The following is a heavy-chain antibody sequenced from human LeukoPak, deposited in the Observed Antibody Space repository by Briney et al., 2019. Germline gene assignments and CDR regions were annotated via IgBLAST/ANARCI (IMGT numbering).Heavy chain of an antibody. D-gene: IGHD3-9*01. Sequence: SETLSLTCAVSGGSISSGGYSWSWIRQPPGKGLEWIGYIYYSGSTYYNPSLKSRVTISVDTSKNQFSLKLSSVTAADTAVYYCAGGGRDYDILTGWGQGTLVTVSS. J-gene: IGHJ4*02. CDR1: GGSISSGGYS. CDR2: IYYSGST. CDR3: AGGGRDYDILTG. V-gene: IGHV4-30-4*07.